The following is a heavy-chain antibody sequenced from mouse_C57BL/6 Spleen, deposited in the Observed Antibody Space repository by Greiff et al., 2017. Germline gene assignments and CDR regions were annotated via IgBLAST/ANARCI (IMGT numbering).Heavy chain of an antibody. CDR3: EGTPPVNVTKRD. V-gene: IGHV1-52*01. CDR2: IDPSDSET. Sequence: QVQLQQPGAELVRPGSSVKLSCTASGYTFTSYWMHWVKQRPIQGLEWIGNIDPSDSETHYNQKFKDKAALTVDKSSSTANMQLSSLTSEDSAVYYCEGTPPVNVTKRDWGQGTTLTVSS. CDR1: GYTFTSYW. D-gene: IGHD2-12*01. J-gene: IGHJ2*01.